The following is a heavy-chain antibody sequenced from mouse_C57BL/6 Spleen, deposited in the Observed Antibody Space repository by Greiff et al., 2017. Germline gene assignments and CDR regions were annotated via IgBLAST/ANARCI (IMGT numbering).Heavy chain of an antibody. CDR2: IDPSDSET. Sequence: QVQLQQPGAELVRPGSSVKLSCKASGYTFTSYWMHWVKQRPIQGLEWIGNIDPSDSETHYNQKFKDKATLTVDKSSSTAYMQLSSLTSEDSAVYYCAREEDGPPFAYWGQGTLVTVSA. J-gene: IGHJ3*01. D-gene: IGHD2-3*01. CDR1: GYTFTSYW. V-gene: IGHV1-52*01. CDR3: AREEDGPPFAY.